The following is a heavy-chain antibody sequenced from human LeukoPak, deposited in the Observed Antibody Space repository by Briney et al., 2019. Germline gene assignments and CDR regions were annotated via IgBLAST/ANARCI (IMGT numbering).Heavy chain of an antibody. Sequence: PSETLSLTCTVSGGSISSSSYYWGWIRQPPGKGLEWIGSIYYSGSTYYNPSLKSRVTISVDTSKNQFSLKLSSVTAADTAVYYCARGSGRLVRVGYYYYYMDVWGKGTTVTVSS. J-gene: IGHJ6*03. CDR1: GGSISSSSYY. V-gene: IGHV4-39*01. CDR3: ARGSGRLVRVGYYYYYMDV. D-gene: IGHD6-19*01. CDR2: IYYSGST.